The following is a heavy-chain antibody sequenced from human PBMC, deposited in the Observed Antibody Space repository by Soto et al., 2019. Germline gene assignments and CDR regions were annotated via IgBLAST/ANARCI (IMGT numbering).Heavy chain of an antibody. CDR2: IKQDGSEK. Sequence: PWGTLRLSCAASGFTFISYWIILVGQAPGKGLEWVANIKQDGSEKYYVDSVNGRFTISRDNAKNSLYLQMNSLRAEDTAVYYCARERYSGDYWGQGTLVTVSS. CDR3: ARERYSGDY. D-gene: IGHD2-15*01. J-gene: IGHJ4*02. V-gene: IGHV3-7*03. CDR1: GFTFISYW.